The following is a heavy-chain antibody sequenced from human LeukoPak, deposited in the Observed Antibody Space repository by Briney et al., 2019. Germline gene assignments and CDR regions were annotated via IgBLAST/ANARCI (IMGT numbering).Heavy chain of an antibody. CDR2: ISGGGGHT. CDR3: ARDSYGMDV. D-gene: IGHD3-10*01. Sequence: PGGSLRLSCAASGFTFSSYAMSWVRQAPGKGLEWVSGISGGGGHTYYADSVKGRFTISRDNSKNTLYLQMNSLRAEDTAVYYCARDSYGMDVWGQGTTVTVSS. V-gene: IGHV3-23*01. CDR1: GFTFSSYA. J-gene: IGHJ6*02.